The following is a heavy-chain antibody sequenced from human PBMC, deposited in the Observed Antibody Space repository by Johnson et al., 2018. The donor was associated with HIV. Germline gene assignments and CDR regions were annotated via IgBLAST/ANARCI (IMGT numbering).Heavy chain of an antibody. V-gene: IGHV3-53*01. J-gene: IGHJ3*01. CDR3: ARERGAVAGTAAFAV. Sequence: VQLVESGGGLIQPGGSLRLSCAASGFTVSSNYMSWVRQAPGKGLEWVSVIYSGDSTYYADSVKGRFTISRDNSKNTLYLQINSLRAEDTAVYYCARERGAVAGTAAFAVWGQGTVVTVSS. CDR2: IYSGDST. D-gene: IGHD6-19*01. CDR1: GFTVSSNY.